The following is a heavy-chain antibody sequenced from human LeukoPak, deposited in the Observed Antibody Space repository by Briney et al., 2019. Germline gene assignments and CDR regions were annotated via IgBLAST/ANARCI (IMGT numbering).Heavy chain of an antibody. CDR1: GGTFSSYA. CDR3: ARGDIVVVPAAIAYPYYYYYMDV. Sequence: ASVKVSCKASGGTFSSYAISWVRQAPGQGLEWMGGIIPIFGTANYAQKFQGRVTITADESTSTAYMELSSLRSEDTAVYYCARGDIVVVPAAIAYPYYYYYMDVWGKGTTVTVSS. CDR2: IIPIFGTA. D-gene: IGHD2-2*02. V-gene: IGHV1-69*01. J-gene: IGHJ6*03.